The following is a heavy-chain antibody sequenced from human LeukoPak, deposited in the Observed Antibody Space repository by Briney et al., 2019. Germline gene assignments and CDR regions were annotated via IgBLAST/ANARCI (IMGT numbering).Heavy chain of an antibody. CDR1: GYTFTSYG. Sequence: GASVAVSCTASGYTFTSYGISWVRQAPGQGLEWMGWISADNGKTNYAQKLQGRVTMTTDTSTTTAYMELRSLRSDDTAVYYCARAMCSSTICHGRNDYWGQGTLVTVSS. V-gene: IGHV1-18*04. J-gene: IGHJ4*02. D-gene: IGHD2-2*01. CDR3: ARAMCSSTICHGRNDY. CDR2: ISADNGKT.